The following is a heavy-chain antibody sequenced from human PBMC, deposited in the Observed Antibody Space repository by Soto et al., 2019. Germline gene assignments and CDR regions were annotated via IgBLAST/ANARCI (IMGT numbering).Heavy chain of an antibody. CDR3: AKDYYGDYVFYY. V-gene: IGHV3-30*18. CDR1: GFTFSSYG. CDR2: ISYDGSNK. J-gene: IGHJ4*02. D-gene: IGHD4-17*01. Sequence: HPGGSLRLSCAASGFTFSSYGMHWVRQAPGKGLEWVAVISYDGSNKYYADSVKGRFTISRDNSKNTLYLQMNSLRAEDTAVYYCAKDYYGDYVFYYWGQGTLVTVSS.